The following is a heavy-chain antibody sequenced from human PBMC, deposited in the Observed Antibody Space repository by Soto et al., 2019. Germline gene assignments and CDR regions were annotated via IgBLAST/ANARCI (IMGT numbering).Heavy chain of an antibody. CDR3: AAEIDDYADFNH. J-gene: IGHJ5*02. CDR1: GGTFSSYT. CDR2: IIPILGIA. V-gene: IGHV1-69*02. D-gene: IGHD4-17*01. Sequence: GASVKVSCKASGGTFSSYTISWVRQAPGQGLEWMGRIIPILGIANYAQEFQDRVTITRDMSTSTSYMELSSLTSEDTAVYFCAAEIDDYADFNHWGQGTPVTVSS.